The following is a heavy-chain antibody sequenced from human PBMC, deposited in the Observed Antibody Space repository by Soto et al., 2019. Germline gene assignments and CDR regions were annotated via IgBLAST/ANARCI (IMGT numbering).Heavy chain of an antibody. Sequence: QVQLVQSGAEVKKPGASVKVSCKASGYTFTTYGITWVRQAPGQGLEWMGWISAYSGNTNYAQKLQGRLTVTTDTPPITACMSRRGVRSDDRAVFYCGRVGKGGHSGDYGRYYFDSWGHGTLVPVSS. CDR3: GRVGKGGHSGDYGRYYFDS. V-gene: IGHV1-18*04. J-gene: IGHJ4*01. CDR1: GYTFTTYG. CDR2: ISAYSGNT. D-gene: IGHD4-17*01.